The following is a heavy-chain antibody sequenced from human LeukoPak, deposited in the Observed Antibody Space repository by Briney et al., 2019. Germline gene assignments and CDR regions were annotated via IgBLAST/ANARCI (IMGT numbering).Heavy chain of an antibody. CDR2: ISGSGGST. V-gene: IGHV3-23*01. J-gene: IGHJ4*02. CDR1: GFTFSSNA. D-gene: IGHD1-26*01. CDR3: AKAGSYWDFDY. Sequence: GGSLRLSCAASGFTFSSNAMSWVRQAPGKGLEWVSGISGSGGSTYYADSVKGRFTISRDNSKNTLYLQMNSLRAEDTAVYYCAKAGSYWDFDYWGQGTLVTVSS.